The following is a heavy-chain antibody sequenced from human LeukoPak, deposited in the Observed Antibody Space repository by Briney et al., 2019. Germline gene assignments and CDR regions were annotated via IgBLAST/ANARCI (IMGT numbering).Heavy chain of an antibody. CDR3: ARGGGYALSY. CDR2: INPSGDST. V-gene: IGHV1-46*01. Sequence: GASVKVSCKASGYTFTGYYMHWVRQAPGQGLEWMGTINPSGDSTNYAQKFQGRVTLTRDTSTSTLYMELSSLRSEDTAMYYCARGGGYALSYWGQGTLVIVSS. J-gene: IGHJ4*02. CDR1: GYTFTGYY. D-gene: IGHD5-12*01.